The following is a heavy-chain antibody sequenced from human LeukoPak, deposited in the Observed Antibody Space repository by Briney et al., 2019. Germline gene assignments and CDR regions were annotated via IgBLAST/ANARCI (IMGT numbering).Heavy chain of an antibody. CDR2: VYYSGST. D-gene: IGHD6-25*01. V-gene: IGHV4-59*08. Sequence: SETLSLTCTVSGGSISSDYWSWIRQPPGKGLEGIGYVYYSGSTNYNPSLTSRVTISLDTSKNQFSLSLSSVTAADTAVYYCAKYTAAARGSFGYWGQGTLVIVSS. J-gene: IGHJ4*02. CDR3: AKYTAAARGSFGY. CDR1: GGSISSDY.